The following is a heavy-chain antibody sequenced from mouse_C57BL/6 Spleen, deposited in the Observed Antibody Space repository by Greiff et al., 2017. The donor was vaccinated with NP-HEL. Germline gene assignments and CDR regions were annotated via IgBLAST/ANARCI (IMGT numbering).Heavy chain of an antibody. CDR1: GYTFTDYN. CDR3: ARETTTVVGRYWYFDV. Sequence: EVQLQQSGPELVKPGASVKIPCKASGYTFTDYNMDWVKQSHGKSLEWIGDINPNNGGTIYNQKFKGKATLTVDKSSSTAYMELRSLTSEDTAVYYCARETTTVVGRYWYFDVWGTGTTVTVSS. D-gene: IGHD1-1*01. V-gene: IGHV1-18*01. J-gene: IGHJ1*03. CDR2: INPNNGGT.